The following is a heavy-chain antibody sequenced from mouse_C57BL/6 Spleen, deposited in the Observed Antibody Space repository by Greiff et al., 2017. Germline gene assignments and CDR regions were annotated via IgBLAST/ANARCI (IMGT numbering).Heavy chain of an antibody. V-gene: IGHV1-62-2*01. CDR3: ARHPYYCGSRNYWYFDV. CDR2: FYPGSGSI. D-gene: IGHD1-1*01. Sequence: QVQLQQSGAELVKPGASVKLSCKASGYTFTEYTIHWVKQRSGQGLEWIGWFYPGSGSIKYNEKFKDKATLTADKSSSTVYMELSSLTSEDSAVYFCARHPYYCGSRNYWYFDVWGTGTTVTVSS. CDR1: GYTFTEYT. J-gene: IGHJ1*03.